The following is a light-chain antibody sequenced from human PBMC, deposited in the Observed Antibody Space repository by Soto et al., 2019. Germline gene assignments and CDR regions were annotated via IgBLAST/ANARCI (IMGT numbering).Light chain of an antibody. V-gene: IGLV2-14*03. CDR1: ISDIGAYDY. CDR3: SSYTSYNTPWV. CDR2: EVS. J-gene: IGLJ3*02. Sequence: QSVLTQPASVSGSPGQSITIPCTGTISDIGAYDYVSWYQQHPGKAPKLIIYEVSNRPSGVSDRFSGSKSGNTASLTISRLQAEDDADYYCSSYTSYNTPWVFGGGTKLTVL.